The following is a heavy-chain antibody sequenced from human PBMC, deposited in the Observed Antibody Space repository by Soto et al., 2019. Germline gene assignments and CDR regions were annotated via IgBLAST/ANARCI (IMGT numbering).Heavy chain of an antibody. CDR2: IYYSGST. D-gene: IGHD6-19*01. CDR3: ARVPGIAVAGTPSLYYSDY. V-gene: IGHV4-59*01. Sequence: SETLSLTCTVSGGSISSYYWSWIRQPPGKGLEWVGYIYYSGSTNYNPSLKSRVTISVDTSKNQFSLKLSSVTAADTAVYYCARVPGIAVAGTPSLYYSDYWGQGTLVTVSS. J-gene: IGHJ4*02. CDR1: GGSISSYY.